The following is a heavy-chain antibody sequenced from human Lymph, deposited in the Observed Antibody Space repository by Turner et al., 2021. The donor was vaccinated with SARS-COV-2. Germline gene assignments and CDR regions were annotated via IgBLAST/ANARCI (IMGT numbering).Heavy chain of an antibody. J-gene: IGHJ6*02. D-gene: IGHD2-2*01. CDR2: MGPDSSGS. V-gene: IGHV1-8*01. Sequence: QAQQGQCGAEAKKPAAPAKVSCKASGYTSTTCGINWVRQANGQGLGWMGWMGPDSSGSGYARKCTDRITMTRSSAIRTAYMEMSSLRSEDTAVYYCARVDEHCTSTSCYWDYYFGMDVWGQGTTVTVSS. CDR1: GYTSTTCG. CDR3: ARVDEHCTSTSCYWDYYFGMDV.